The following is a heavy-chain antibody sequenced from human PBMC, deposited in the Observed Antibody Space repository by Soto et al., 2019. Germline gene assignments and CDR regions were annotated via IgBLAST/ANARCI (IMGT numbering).Heavy chain of an antibody. V-gene: IGHV4-30-4*01. CDR2: IYYSGST. D-gene: IGHD5-18*01. CDR1: GGSISSGDYY. J-gene: IGHJ6*02. CDR3: ARDRGGYRGGDPYGLDV. Sequence: PSETLSLTCTVSGGSISSGDYYWSWIRQPPGKGLEWIGYIYYSGSTYYNPSLKSRVTISVDTSKNQFSLKLSSVTAADTAVYYCARDRGGYRGGDPYGLDVWGHGTTVTVSS.